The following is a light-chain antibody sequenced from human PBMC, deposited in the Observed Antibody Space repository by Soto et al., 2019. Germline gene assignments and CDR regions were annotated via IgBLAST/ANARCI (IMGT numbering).Light chain of an antibody. V-gene: IGKV1-39*01. CDR1: QTITNY. J-gene: IGKJ1*01. CDR3: QQSYNTPQT. CDR2: ATD. Sequence: DIQMTQSPSSLSASVGDRVTITCRASQTITNYLNWYQQPSGKAPKLLIYATDTLQSGVPSRFSGSGSGTDYTLTISSLQPEDFATYYCQQSYNTPQTFGQGTKGDIK.